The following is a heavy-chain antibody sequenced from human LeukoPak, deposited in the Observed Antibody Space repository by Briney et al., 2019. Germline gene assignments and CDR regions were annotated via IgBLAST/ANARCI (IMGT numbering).Heavy chain of an antibody. V-gene: IGHV3-74*01. Sequence: GGSLRLSCADSGFTLSSFWIHWVCQAPGKGLEWVSRINPDGSITNYADLVTGRFTISRDNAKNTVYLQMDSLRAEDTAVYYCARDLHGSRDVWGKGTTVTVSS. CDR1: GFTLSSFW. CDR3: ARDLHGSRDV. CDR2: INPDGSIT. J-gene: IGHJ6*04.